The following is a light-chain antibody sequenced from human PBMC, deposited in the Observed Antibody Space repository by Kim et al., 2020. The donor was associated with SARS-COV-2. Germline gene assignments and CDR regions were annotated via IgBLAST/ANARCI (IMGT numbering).Light chain of an antibody. CDR2: DVS. J-gene: IGKJ1*01. CDR3: QQYNDWPWT. V-gene: IGKV3-15*01. Sequence: VFTGERATLSCRASQSVTSNLAWYQQKPGQVPRLLIYDVSTRATGIPARFSGSGSGTEFTLTVSSLQSEDFAVYYCQQYNDWPWTFGQGTKVEIK. CDR1: QSVTSN.